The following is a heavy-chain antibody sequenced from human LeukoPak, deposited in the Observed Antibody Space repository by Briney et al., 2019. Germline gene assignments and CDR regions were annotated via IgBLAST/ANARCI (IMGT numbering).Heavy chain of an antibody. CDR2: IYASGNT. J-gene: IGHJ4*02. CDR1: GASISTYY. D-gene: IGHD2-15*01. CDR3: VKDGPLGSDF. V-gene: IGHV4-4*07. Sequence: SETLSLTCTISGASISTYYWSWIQQPAGKGLEWIGRIYASGNTYKNPSLESRVTMSVDTSNNQFTLNLTSVTGADTAMYYCVKDGPLGSDFWGQGTQVTVSS.